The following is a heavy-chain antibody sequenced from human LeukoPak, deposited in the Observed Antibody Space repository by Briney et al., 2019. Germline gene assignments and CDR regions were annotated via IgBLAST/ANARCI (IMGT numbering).Heavy chain of an antibody. Sequence: ASVKVSCKASGYTFSSYGINWVRQAPGQGLEWMGIINPSGGSTSYAQKFQGRVTMTRDTSTSTVYMELSSLRSEDTAVYYCARANGDFDYWGQGTLVTVSS. CDR3: ARANGDFDY. D-gene: IGHD2-8*01. CDR2: INPSGGST. V-gene: IGHV1-46*01. CDR1: GYTFSSYG. J-gene: IGHJ4*02.